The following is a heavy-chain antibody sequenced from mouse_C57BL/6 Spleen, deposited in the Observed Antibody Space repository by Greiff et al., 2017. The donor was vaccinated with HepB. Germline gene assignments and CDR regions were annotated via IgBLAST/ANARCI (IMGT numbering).Heavy chain of an antibody. CDR3: ASYGSKDYFDY. D-gene: IGHD1-1*01. J-gene: IGHJ2*01. Sequence: QVQLKESGAELVKPGASVKISCKASGYAFSSYWMNWVKQRPGKGLEWIGQIYPGDGDTNYNGKFKGKATLTADKSSSTAYMQLSSLTSEDSAVYFCASYGSKDYFDYWGQGTTLTVSS. CDR1: GYAFSSYW. CDR2: IYPGDGDT. V-gene: IGHV1-80*01.